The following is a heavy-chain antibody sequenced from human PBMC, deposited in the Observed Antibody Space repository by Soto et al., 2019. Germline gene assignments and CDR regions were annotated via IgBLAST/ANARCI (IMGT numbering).Heavy chain of an antibody. CDR3: ARELRGTGYSSSWYGWFDP. Sequence: SETLSLTCTVSGDSISSGSYYWNWIRQHPGKGLEWIGYMYYSGSTYYNPSLKSRITISRDTSKNQFSLRLSSVTAADTAVYYCARELRGTGYSSSWYGWFDPWGQGTLVTVSS. V-gene: IGHV4-31*03. J-gene: IGHJ5*02. D-gene: IGHD6-13*01. CDR2: MYYSGST. CDR1: GDSISSGSYY.